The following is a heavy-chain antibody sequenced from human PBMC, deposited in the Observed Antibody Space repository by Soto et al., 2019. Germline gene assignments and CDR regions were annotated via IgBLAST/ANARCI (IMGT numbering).Heavy chain of an antibody. CDR2: IYYSGST. J-gene: IGHJ5*02. CDR1: GGSISSGGYY. D-gene: IGHD3-3*01. CDR3: GRVEWLLYWFDP. Sequence: PSETLSLTCTVSGGSISSGGYYWSWIRQHPGKGLEWIGYIYYSGSTYYNPSLKSRVTISVDTSKNQFSLKLSSVTAADTAVYYCGRVEWLLYWFDPWGQGTLVTVSS. V-gene: IGHV4-31*03.